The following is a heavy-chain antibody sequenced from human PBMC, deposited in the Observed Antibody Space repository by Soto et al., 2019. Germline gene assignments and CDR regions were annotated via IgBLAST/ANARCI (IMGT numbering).Heavy chain of an antibody. CDR3: ARVRVRFGELFNYFDY. D-gene: IGHD3-10*01. CDR2: IYYSGST. CDR1: GGSISSGGYY. Sequence: QVQLQESGPGLVKPSQTLSLTCTVSGGSISSGGYYWSWIRQHPGKGLEWIGYIYYSGSTYYNPSLKSRVTISVDTSKNQFSLKLSSVTAADTAVYYCARVRVRFGELFNYFDYWGQGTLVTVSS. J-gene: IGHJ4*02. V-gene: IGHV4-31*03.